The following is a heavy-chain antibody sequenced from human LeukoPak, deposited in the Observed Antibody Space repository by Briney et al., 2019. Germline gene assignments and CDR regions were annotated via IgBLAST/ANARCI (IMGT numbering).Heavy chain of an antibody. CDR2: MNPNSGNT. V-gene: IGHV1-8*01. Sequence: GASVKVSCKASGYTFTSYDINWVRQATGQGLGWMGWMNPNSGNTGYAQKFQGRVTMTRNTSISTAYMELSSLRSEDTAVYYCARTYHDYDFWSGYYTSYYYYGMDVWGQGTTVTVSS. J-gene: IGHJ6*02. CDR3: ARTYHDYDFWSGYYTSYYYYGMDV. CDR1: GYTFTSYD. D-gene: IGHD3-3*01.